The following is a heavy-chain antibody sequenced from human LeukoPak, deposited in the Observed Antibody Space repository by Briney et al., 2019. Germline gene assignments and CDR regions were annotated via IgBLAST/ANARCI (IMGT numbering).Heavy chain of an antibody. CDR2: IIPIFGTA. CDR3: ARVPRGAAAGYYFDY. CDR1: GGTFSSYA. D-gene: IGHD6-13*01. V-gene: IGHV1-69*13. Sequence: ASVKVSCKASGGTFSSYAISWVRQAPGQGLEWMGGIIPIFGTANYAQKFQGRVTITADESTSTAYMELSSLRSEDTAVYYCARVPRGAAAGYYFDYWGQGTLVTVSS. J-gene: IGHJ4*02.